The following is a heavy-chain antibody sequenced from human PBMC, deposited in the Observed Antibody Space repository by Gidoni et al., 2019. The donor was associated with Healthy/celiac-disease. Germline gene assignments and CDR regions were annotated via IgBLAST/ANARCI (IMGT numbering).Heavy chain of an antibody. V-gene: IGHV4-30-2*01. CDR3: ARGGDDYVWGSYRGGGWFDP. D-gene: IGHD3-16*02. J-gene: IGHJ5*02. CDR1: GGPISSGGYS. CDR2: TYPSGGT. Sequence: QLQLQESGSGLVQPSQTLSLTCPVSGGPISSGGYSWTWIRQPPGKGLEWIGYTYPSGGTDYNPSLKSRVTISVDRSKNQFSLKLSSVTAADTAVYYCARGGDDYVWGSYRGGGWFDPWGQGTLVTVSS.